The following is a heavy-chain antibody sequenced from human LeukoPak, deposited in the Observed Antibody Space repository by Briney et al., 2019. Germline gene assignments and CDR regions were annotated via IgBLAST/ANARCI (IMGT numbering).Heavy chain of an antibody. J-gene: IGHJ4*02. D-gene: IGHD3-3*01. V-gene: IGHV3-48*01. CDR3: ARDQECVPVF. Sequence: GGSLRLSCAASGFTFSSYSMNWVRHAPGKGREWVSYIRSSSSTIYYADSVKGRLTTCRGKAKNSPYRQMTRQRSTDPAIYYSARDQECVPVFWGQGTLGTVSS. CDR1: GFTFSSYS. CDR2: IRSSSSTI.